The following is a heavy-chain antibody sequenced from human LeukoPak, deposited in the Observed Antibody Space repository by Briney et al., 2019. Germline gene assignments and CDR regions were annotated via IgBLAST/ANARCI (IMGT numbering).Heavy chain of an antibody. CDR2: IHYSGST. D-gene: IGHD3-10*01. J-gene: IGHJ5*02. Sequence: SETLSLTCSVSGGPIRSDTFYWGWIRQPPGKGLEWIGRIHYSGSTYYNPSLESRVIMSVDISKNHFSLNLNSVTAADTAVYYCARPSPYGSGTWTWFDPWGQGILVTVSS. CDR1: GGPIRSDTFY. V-gene: IGHV4-39*02. CDR3: ARPSPYGSGTWTWFDP.